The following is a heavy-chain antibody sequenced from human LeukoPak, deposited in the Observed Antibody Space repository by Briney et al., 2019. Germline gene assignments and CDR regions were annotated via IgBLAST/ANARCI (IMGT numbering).Heavy chain of an antibody. Sequence: GGSLRLSCAASGFTFSSYAMSWVRQAPGKGLEWVSAISGSGGSTYYADCVKGRFTISRDNSKNTLYLQMNSLRAEDTAVYYCAKGPAGCSGGSCYDAFDIWGQGTMVTVSS. V-gene: IGHV3-23*01. CDR1: GFTFSSYA. D-gene: IGHD2-15*01. J-gene: IGHJ3*02. CDR2: ISGSGGST. CDR3: AKGPAGCSGGSCYDAFDI.